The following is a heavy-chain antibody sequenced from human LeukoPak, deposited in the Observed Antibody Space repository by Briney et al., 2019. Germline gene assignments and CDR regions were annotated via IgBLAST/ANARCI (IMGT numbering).Heavy chain of an antibody. V-gene: IGHV3-15*01. CDR1: GFTFSNAW. CDR2: IKSKTDGGIT. Sequence: NSGGSLTLSCAASGFTFSNAWMSWVRHAPGKGLEWVGRIKSKTDGGITDYAAPVIGRFTSSRANSKNTLYLLMNSRRAEDTAVYYCLIRTTGNAIDYGGQGTLVTVSS. CDR3: LIRTTGNAIDY. J-gene: IGHJ4*02. D-gene: IGHD1-1*01.